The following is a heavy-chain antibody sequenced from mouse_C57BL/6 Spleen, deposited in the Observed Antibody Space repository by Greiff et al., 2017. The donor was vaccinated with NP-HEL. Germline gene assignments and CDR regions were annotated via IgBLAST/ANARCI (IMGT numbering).Heavy chain of an antibody. Sequence: EVKVVESGGGLVKPGGSLKLSCAASGFTFSDYGMHWVRQAPEKGLEWVAYISSGSSTIYYADTVKGRFTISRDNAKNTLFLQMTSLRSEDTAMYYCARTTTEGWFAYWGQGTLVTVSA. CDR1: GFTFSDYG. D-gene: IGHD1-1*01. CDR2: ISSGSSTI. J-gene: IGHJ3*01. CDR3: ARTTTEGWFAY. V-gene: IGHV5-17*01.